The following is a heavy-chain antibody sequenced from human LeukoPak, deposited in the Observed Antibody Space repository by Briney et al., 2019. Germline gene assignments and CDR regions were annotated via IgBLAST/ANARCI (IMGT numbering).Heavy chain of an antibody. CDR2: IYSSGST. CDR1: GGSISKYY. CDR3: AGAHLRRHNFDY. V-gene: IGHV4-59*08. Sequence: PSETLSLTCTVSGGSISKYYWSCIRQPPGKGLKWLGYIYSSGSTHYNPSLKSRVTISLDTSKNHFSLNLSSVTAADTAVYYCAGAHLRRHNFDYWGQGTLVTVSS. J-gene: IGHJ4*02.